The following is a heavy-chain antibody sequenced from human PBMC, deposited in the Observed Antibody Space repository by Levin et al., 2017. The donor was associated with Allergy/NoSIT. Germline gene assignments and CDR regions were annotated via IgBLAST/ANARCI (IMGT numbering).Heavy chain of an antibody. CDR3: AKDFGVPQGYCDTTTCFLGS. CDR1: GFTFSDYA. V-gene: IGHV3-23*01. CDR2: ISGSGDAT. D-gene: IGHD2-2*01. J-gene: IGHJ5*02. Sequence: GGSLRLSCAASGFTFSDYAMSWVRQTPGKGLEWVSVISGSGDATYYGDSVKGRFSISRDNSKNTLYLQMNSLRAEDTAVYYCAKDFGVPQGYCDTTTCFLGSWGQGTLVTVSS.